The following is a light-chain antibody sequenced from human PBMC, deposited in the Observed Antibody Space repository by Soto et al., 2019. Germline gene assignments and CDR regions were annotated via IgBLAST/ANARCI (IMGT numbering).Light chain of an antibody. V-gene: IGLV1-40*01. CDR1: SSNIGANSD. J-gene: IGLJ1*01. CDR3: QSYDNSLSGFYV. CDR2: GNT. Sequence: QSALTQPPSVSVAPGQRVTISCTGSSSNIGANSDVHWYQQLTGAAPKLLIYGNTNRPSGVSDRFSASKSGTSASLAITGLQAEDEADYYCQSYDNSLSGFYVFGTGTKVTVL.